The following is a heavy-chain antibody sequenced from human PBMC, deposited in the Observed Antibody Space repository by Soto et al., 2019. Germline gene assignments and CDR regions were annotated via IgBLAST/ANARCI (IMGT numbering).Heavy chain of an antibody. CDR1: GFIFRNYA. Sequence: QVQLVESGGGVVQPGRSLRLSCAASGFIFRNYAMHWVRQAPGKGLEWVALISYDGIKNYYADSVKGRITISRDNSNNTLYLHMSSLRAEDTAVYYCARDKTGNGSYLRYWGQGTLFTVSS. D-gene: IGHD1-26*01. J-gene: IGHJ1*01. CDR2: ISYDGIKN. CDR3: ARDKTGNGSYLRY. V-gene: IGHV3-30-3*01.